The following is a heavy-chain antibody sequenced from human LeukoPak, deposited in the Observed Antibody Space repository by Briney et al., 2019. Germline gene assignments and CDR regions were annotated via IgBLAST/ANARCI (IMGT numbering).Heavy chain of an antibody. Sequence: GGSLRLSCAASGFTFSGYWMSWVRQAPGKGLEWLTNINQDGSEKCYVDSVKGRFTISRDNAKNSLYLQMSSLRAEDTAVYYCARGGYSYGYGLDYWGRGTLVTVSS. CDR1: GFTFSGYW. CDR3: ARGGYSYGYGLDY. CDR2: INQDGSEK. J-gene: IGHJ4*02. V-gene: IGHV3-7*01. D-gene: IGHD5-18*01.